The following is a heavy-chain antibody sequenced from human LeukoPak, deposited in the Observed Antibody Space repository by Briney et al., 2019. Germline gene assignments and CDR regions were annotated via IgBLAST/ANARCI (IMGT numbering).Heavy chain of an antibody. CDR3: ARDQDGYNYPDY. CDR2: INPNSGGT. CDR1: GYTFTGYY. Sequence: ASVKVSCKASGYTFTGYYMHWVRQAPGQGLEWMGWINPNSGGTNYAQKFQGRVTMTRDTSISTAYMELSRLRSDDTAVYYCARDQDGYNYPDYWGQGTLVTVSS. J-gene: IGHJ4*02. D-gene: IGHD5-24*01. V-gene: IGHV1-2*02.